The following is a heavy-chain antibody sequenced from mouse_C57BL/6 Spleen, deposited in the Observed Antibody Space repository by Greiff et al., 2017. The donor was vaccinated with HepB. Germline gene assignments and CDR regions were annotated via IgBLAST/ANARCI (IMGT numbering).Heavy chain of an antibody. CDR1: GYSITSGYY. CDR2: ISYDGSN. Sequence: EVQRVESGPGLVKPSQSLSLTCSVTGYSITSGYYWNWIRQFPGNKLEWMGYISYDGSNNYNPSLKNRISITRDTSKNQFFLKLNSVTTEDTATYYCARENYYGGSYYFDYWGQGTTLTVSS. V-gene: IGHV3-6*01. CDR3: ARENYYGGSYYFDY. D-gene: IGHD1-1*01. J-gene: IGHJ2*01.